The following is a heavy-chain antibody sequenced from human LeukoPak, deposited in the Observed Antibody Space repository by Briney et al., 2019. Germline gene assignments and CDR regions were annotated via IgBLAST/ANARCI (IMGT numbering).Heavy chain of an antibody. CDR1: GFTFSNYE. Sequence: GGSLRLSCAASGFTFSNYEMNWVRQAPGKGLEWVSAISGSGGSTYYADSVKGRFTITRDNSKNTLYLQMNSLRAEDTAVYYCAKDRNEWELLGDYFDYWGQGTLVTVSS. V-gene: IGHV3-23*01. CDR2: ISGSGGST. D-gene: IGHD1-26*01. J-gene: IGHJ4*02. CDR3: AKDRNEWELLGDYFDY.